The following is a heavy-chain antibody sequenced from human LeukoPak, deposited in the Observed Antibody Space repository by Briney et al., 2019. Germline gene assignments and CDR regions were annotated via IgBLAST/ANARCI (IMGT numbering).Heavy chain of an antibody. D-gene: IGHD3-22*01. CDR1: GFTFSSYA. Sequence: GGSLRLSCAASGFTFSSYAMSWVRQAPGKGLEWVSAIRGSGGSTYYADSVKGRFTISRDNSKNTLYLQMNSLRAEDTAVYYCARDFDSSGPEPDYWGQGTLVTVSS. CDR2: IRGSGGST. J-gene: IGHJ4*02. V-gene: IGHV3-23*01. CDR3: ARDFDSSGPEPDY.